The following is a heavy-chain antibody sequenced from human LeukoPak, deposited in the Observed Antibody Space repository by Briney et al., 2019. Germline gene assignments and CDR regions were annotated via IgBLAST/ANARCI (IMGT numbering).Heavy chain of an antibody. J-gene: IGHJ4*02. Sequence: SETLSLTCTVSGGSISSYYWSWIRQPPGKGLEWIGYIYYSGSTNYNPSLKSRVTISVDTSKNQSSLKLSSVTAADTAVYYCARGGYSYDVDYWGQGTLVTVSS. CDR2: IYYSGST. CDR1: GGSISSYY. CDR3: ARGGYSYDVDY. V-gene: IGHV4-59*08. D-gene: IGHD5-18*01.